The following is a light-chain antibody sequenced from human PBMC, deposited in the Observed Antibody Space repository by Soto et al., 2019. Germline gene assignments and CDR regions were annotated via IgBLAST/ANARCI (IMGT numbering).Light chain of an antibody. Sequence: EIVLTQSPGTLSLSPGESATLSCRASQSVSSNYLAWYQQKPGQAPRLLIYGASTRATDIPDRFSGSGSGTDFTLTISRLDPEDFAMYYCQQYGSSPRTFGQGTKLDI. CDR1: QSVSSNY. CDR3: QQYGSSPRT. V-gene: IGKV3-20*01. CDR2: GAS. J-gene: IGKJ2*01.